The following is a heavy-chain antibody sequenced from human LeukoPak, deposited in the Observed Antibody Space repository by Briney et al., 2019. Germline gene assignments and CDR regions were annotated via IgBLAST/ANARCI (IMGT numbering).Heavy chain of an antibody. CDR2: INPNSGGT. D-gene: IGHD5-18*01. Sequence: ASVKVSCKASGYTFTGYYMHWVRQAPGQGLEWMGWINPNSGGTNYAQKFQGRVTMTRDTSISTAYMELSRLRSDDTAVYYCARPTWGYSYGPPRYMDVWGKGTTVTVSS. CDR1: GYTFTGYY. V-gene: IGHV1-2*02. CDR3: ARPTWGYSYGPPRYMDV. J-gene: IGHJ6*03.